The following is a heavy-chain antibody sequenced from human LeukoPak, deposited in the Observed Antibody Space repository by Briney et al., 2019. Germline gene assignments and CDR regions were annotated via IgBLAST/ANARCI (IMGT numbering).Heavy chain of an antibody. J-gene: IGHJ4*02. CDR1: GYTXTGYY. CDR2: INPNSGGT. CDR3: ARDRDYGSGIFDY. Sequence: ASVKVSCKASGYTXTGYYMHWVRQAPGQGLEWMGWINPNSGGTNYAQKFQGRVTVTRDTSISKAYMELNRLRSDDTAVYYCARDRDYGSGIFDYWGQGTLVTVSS. V-gene: IGHV1-2*02. D-gene: IGHD3-10*01.